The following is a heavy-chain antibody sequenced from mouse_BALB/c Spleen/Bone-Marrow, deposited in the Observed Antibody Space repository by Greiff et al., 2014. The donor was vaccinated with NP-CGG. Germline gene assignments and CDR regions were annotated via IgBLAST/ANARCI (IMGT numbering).Heavy chain of an antibody. V-gene: IGHV1-14*01. CDR3: ARGGYYGTSLYWYFDV. CDR1: GYTFTNYV. J-gene: IGHJ1*01. D-gene: IGHD1-1*01. CDR2: INPYNDGT. Sequence: EVKLQESGPELVKPGASVKMSCKASGYTFTNYVIHWVKQKPGQGLEWIGYINPYNDGTKYNDKFKGKATLTSDKSSSTAYTEFSSLTSEDSAVYYCARGGYYGTSLYWYFDVWGAGTTVTVSS.